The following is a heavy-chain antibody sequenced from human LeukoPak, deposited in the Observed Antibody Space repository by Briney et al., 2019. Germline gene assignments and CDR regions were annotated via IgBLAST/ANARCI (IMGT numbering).Heavy chain of an antibody. V-gene: IGHV3-7*01. J-gene: IGHJ4*02. CDR3: AREIPAATVLHDC. Sequence: PGGSLRLSCAASKFTFSNYWMSWVRQAPGKGLEWVANIKEDGSSKNYVDSVKGRFTISRDNAKNSLYLQMNSLSAEDTAFYYCAREIPAATVLHDCWGQGTLVTVSS. D-gene: IGHD4-11*01. CDR2: IKEDGSSK. CDR1: KFTFSNYW.